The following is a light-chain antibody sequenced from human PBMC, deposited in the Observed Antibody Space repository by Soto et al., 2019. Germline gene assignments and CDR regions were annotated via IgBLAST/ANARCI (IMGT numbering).Light chain of an antibody. CDR3: QQYDSSPGT. J-gene: IGKJ1*01. CDR2: GAS. Sequence: EIVLTQSPGTLSLSPGERATLSCRASQSVSSSYLAWYQQKPGQAPRLLIYGASSRATGIPVRFSGSGSGTDFTLTISILEPEVFVLYYCQQYDSSPGTFGQGTKVEIK. V-gene: IGKV3-20*01. CDR1: QSVSSSY.